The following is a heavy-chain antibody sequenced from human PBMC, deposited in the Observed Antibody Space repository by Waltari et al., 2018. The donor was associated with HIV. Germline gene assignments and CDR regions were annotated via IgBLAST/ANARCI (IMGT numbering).Heavy chain of an antibody. V-gene: IGHV1-2*02. CDR2: INPSSGGT. D-gene: IGHD3-22*01. J-gene: IGHJ4*02. CDR3: ARDRSIVSRHYDNAVSPYFDS. Sequence: QVQLVQSGAEVRKPGASVRVSCKASGNTFTYNSIHWVRQASGQGLEWMGWINPSSGGTKYAQRFQGRVTMTRDTSINTAYMDLSGLTSDDTAVYFCARDRSIVSRHYDNAVSPYFDSWGQGTLVTVSS. CDR1: GNTFTYNS.